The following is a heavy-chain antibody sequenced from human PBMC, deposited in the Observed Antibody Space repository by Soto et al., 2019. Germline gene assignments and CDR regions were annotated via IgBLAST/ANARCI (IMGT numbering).Heavy chain of an antibody. CDR1: GLTFSSYA. D-gene: IGHD5-18*01. V-gene: IGHV3-23*01. CDR2: ISGGVIST. CDR3: AQEGGYSYGYTDY. Sequence: EVQLLESGGGLVQPGGSLRLSCAVSGLTFSSYALTWVRQTPGKGLEWVSTISGGVISTNYADSVKGRFTISRDNSKNTLYLQMNSLRAADSAVYYCAQEGGYSYGYTDYWGQGTLVTVSS. J-gene: IGHJ4*02.